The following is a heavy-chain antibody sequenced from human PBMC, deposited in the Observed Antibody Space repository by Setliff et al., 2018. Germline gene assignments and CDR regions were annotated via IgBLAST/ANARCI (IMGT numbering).Heavy chain of an antibody. V-gene: IGHV4-39*01. CDR2: IYDSGSS. D-gene: IGHD3-22*01. CDR3: GRGFTRIEGWGNWLDP. Sequence: SETLSLTCTVSGGSVSNSGFFWGWLRQAPGKGLEWIGNIYDSGSSNYNASLKSRLIITRDTSKNQISLKLPSVTAADTAVYYCGRGFTRIEGWGNWLDPWGQGILVTVSS. CDR1: GGSVSNSGFF. J-gene: IGHJ5*02.